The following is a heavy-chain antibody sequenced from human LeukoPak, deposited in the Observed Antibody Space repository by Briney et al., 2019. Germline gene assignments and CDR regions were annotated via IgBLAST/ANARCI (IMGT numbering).Heavy chain of an antibody. J-gene: IGHJ4*02. CDR2: IYTSGST. CDR3: ARLRRWLQSYYFDY. D-gene: IGHD5-24*01. CDR1: GGSISSYY. V-gene: IGHV4-4*09. Sequence: PSETLSLTCTVSGGSISSYYWSWIRQPPGKGLGWIGYIYTSGSTNYNPSLKSRVTISVDTSKNQFSLKLSSVTAADTAVYYCARLRRWLQSYYFDYWGQGTLVTVSS.